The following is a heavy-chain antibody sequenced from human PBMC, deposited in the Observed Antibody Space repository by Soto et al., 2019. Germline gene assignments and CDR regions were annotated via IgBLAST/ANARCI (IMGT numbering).Heavy chain of an antibody. CDR2: IIPIFGTA. CDR1: GGTFSSYA. D-gene: IGHD3-22*01. J-gene: IGHJ4*02. CDR3: ARDGGLYDSSGYQQVTEFDY. Sequence: QVQLVQSGAEVKKPGSSVKVSCKASGGTFSSYAISWVRQAPGQGLEWMGGIIPIFGTANYAQKFQGRVTITADESTSTAYMELSSLRSEDTAVYYCARDGGLYDSSGYQQVTEFDYWGQGTLVTVSS. V-gene: IGHV1-69*01.